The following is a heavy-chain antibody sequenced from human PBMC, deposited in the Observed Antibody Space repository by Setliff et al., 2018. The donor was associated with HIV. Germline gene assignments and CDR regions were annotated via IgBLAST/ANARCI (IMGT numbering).Heavy chain of an antibody. V-gene: IGHV5-51*01. CDR1: GYSFTSYW. Sequence: GESLKISCKGSGYSFTSYWIGWVRQMPGKGLEWMGIIYPGDSDTRYSPSFQGQVTISADKSITTAYLQVDNLKASDTATYYCARRDGRSMNAFEIWGPGTTVTVSS. CDR3: ARRDGRSMNAFEI. CDR2: IYPGDSDT. D-gene: IGHD6-13*01. J-gene: IGHJ3*02.